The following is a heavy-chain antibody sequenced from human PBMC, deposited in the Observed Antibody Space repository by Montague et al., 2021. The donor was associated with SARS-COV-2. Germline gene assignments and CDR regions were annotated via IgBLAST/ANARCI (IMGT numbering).Heavy chain of an antibody. CDR2: IYYSGST. CDR3: ARQMTSWWELLYYFDY. D-gene: IGHD1-26*01. CDR1: GGSFSGYY. Sequence: SETLSLTCAVYGGSFSGYYWSWIRQPPGKGLEWIGSIYYSGSTYYNPSLKSRVTISVDTSKNQFSLKLSSVTAADTAVYYCARQMTSWWELLYYFDYWGQGTLVTVSS. V-gene: IGHV4-34*01. J-gene: IGHJ4*02.